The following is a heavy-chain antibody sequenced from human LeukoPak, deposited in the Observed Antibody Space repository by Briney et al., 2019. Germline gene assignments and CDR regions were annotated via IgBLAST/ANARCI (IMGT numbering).Heavy chain of an antibody. CDR2: ISYDGSNK. CDR3: VRVVSPSKRLRFDPLHYYYYGMDV. CDR1: GFTFSSYA. V-gene: IGHV3-30-3*01. D-gene: IGHD5-12*01. Sequence: GRSLRLSCAASGFTFSSYAMHWVRQAPGKGLEWVAVISYDGSNKYYADSVKGRFTISRDNSKNTLYLQMNSLRAEDTAVYYCVRVVSPSKRLRFDPLHYYYYGMDVWGQGTTVTVSS. J-gene: IGHJ6*02.